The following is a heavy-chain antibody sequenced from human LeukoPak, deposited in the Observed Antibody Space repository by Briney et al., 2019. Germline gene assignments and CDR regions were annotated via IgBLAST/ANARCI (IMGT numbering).Heavy chain of an antibody. Sequence: KPGGSLRLSCAASGFTFSDYYMSWIRQAPGKGLEWVSYISSSGTTIYYAGSVKGRFTTSRDNAKNSLYLQMNSLRSEDTAVYYCARAPTPIAVAGTIDYWGQGTLVTVSS. CDR2: ISSSGTTI. CDR1: GFTFSDYY. V-gene: IGHV3-11*01. D-gene: IGHD6-19*01. CDR3: ARAPTPIAVAGTIDY. J-gene: IGHJ4*02.